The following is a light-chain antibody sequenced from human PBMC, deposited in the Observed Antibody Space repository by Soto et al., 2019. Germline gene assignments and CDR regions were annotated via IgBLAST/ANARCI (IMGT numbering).Light chain of an antibody. CDR2: AAS. V-gene: IGKV1-39*01. Sequence: DIQMTQSPSSLSASVGDRVTITCRTSQTINNYLNWYQQKPGKAPRLLIYAASTLQSGVPSRFTGSGSGTDFTLTISSVQPEDFATYYCRQSYTTPRTFGQGTKVEIK. CDR3: RQSYTTPRT. J-gene: IGKJ1*01. CDR1: QTINNY.